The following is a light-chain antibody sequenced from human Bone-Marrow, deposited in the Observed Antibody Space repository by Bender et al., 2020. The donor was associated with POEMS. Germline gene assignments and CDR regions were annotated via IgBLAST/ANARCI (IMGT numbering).Light chain of an antibody. CDR1: SSKIGAHA. CDR3: AVWDDSLNGWV. CDR2: SSH. Sequence: QSVLTQPPSASGTPGQRVTISCSGGSSKIGAHAVNWHQNLPGTAPKLLIYSSHRRPSEVPDRSSGSRSGTSASLAISGLQSEDEADYYGAVWDDSLNGWVFGGGTKLTVL. V-gene: IGLV1-44*01. J-gene: IGLJ3*02.